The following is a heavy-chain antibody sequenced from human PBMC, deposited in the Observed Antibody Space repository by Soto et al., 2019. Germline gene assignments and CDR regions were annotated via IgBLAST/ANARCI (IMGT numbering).Heavy chain of an antibody. Sequence: EVQLLESGGTLVQPGGSLRLSCAASGFTFSSYGMSWVRQAPGKGLEWVSAISSSGGSTYYADSVKGRFTFSRDNSKNTLYLQMNSLRAEDTAVYYCAKGSGRSWYSTWGQGTLVTVSS. CDR1: GFTFSSYG. CDR2: ISSSGGST. CDR3: AKGSGRSWYST. J-gene: IGHJ4*02. V-gene: IGHV3-23*01. D-gene: IGHD6-13*01.